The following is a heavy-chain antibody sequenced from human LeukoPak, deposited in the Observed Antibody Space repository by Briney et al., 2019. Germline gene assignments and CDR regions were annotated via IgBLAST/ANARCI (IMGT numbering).Heavy chain of an antibody. CDR1: GFTVSNAY. CDR2: IYSGGST. V-gene: IGHV3-53*05. J-gene: IGHJ5*02. Sequence: GGSLRLSCAASGFTVSNAYMSWVRQAPGKGLEWVSVIYSGGSTYYADSVKGRFTISGDKSKNTVYLQMNSLRFEDTAMYYCARNWFDPWGQGTLVTVSS. CDR3: ARNWFDP.